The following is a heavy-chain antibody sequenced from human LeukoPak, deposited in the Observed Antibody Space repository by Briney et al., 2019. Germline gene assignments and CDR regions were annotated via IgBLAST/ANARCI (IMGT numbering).Heavy chain of an antibody. CDR2: ISGSGGST. CDR1: GFTFSSYA. CDR3: AKADRRGIMITFGGVIVIGFDY. D-gene: IGHD3-16*02. V-gene: IGHV3-23*01. Sequence: QTGGSLRLSCAASGFTFSSYAMSWVRQAPGKGLEWVSAISGSGGSTYYADSVKGRFTISRDNSKNTLYLQMNGLRAEDTAVYYCAKADRRGIMITFGGVIVIGFDYWGQGTLVTVSS. J-gene: IGHJ4*02.